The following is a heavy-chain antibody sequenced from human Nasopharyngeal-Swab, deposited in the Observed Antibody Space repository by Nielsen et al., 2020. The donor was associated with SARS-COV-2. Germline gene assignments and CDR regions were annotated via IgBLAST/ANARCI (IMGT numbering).Heavy chain of an antibody. CDR1: PFIFIIYR. D-gene: IGHD6-19*01. V-gene: IGHV3-21*01. CDR2: ISSTNNYT. J-gene: IGHJ2*01. CDR3: ASSGYSSGCNL. Sequence: GAPRLSCATSPFIFIIYRMNLVRQAPGTVLFRVSSISSTNNYTYYADSVKGRFTISRDNAKSSLYLQMNSLRDEDTAVYYCASSGYSSGCNLWGRGTIVTVSS.